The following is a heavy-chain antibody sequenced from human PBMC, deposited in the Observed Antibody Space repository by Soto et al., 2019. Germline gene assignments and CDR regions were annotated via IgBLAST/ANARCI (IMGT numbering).Heavy chain of an antibody. CDR1: GDSVSSNSAA. CDR3: ARLDYDPNFVNPVGGFHP. J-gene: IGHJ5*02. V-gene: IGHV6-1*01. D-gene: IGHD3-16*01. CDR2: TYYKSKWNN. Sequence: SQTLSLTCAISGDSVSSNSAAWNWIRQSPSRGLEWLGRTYYKSKWNNDYALSVKSRITINPDTSKNQFSLRLTSVTAADTAMYYCARLDYDPNFVNPVGGFHPWGQGTLVTVSS.